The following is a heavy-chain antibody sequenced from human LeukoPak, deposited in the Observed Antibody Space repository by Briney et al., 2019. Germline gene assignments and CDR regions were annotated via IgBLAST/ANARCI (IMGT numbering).Heavy chain of an antibody. J-gene: IGHJ3*02. V-gene: IGHV1-2*02. Sequence: ASVKVSCKASGYTFTGYYMHWVRQARGQGLEWMGWINPNSGGTNYAQKFQGRVTMTRDTSISTAYMELSRLRSDDTAVYYCARESYGDHAFDIWGQGTMVTVSS. CDR1: GYTFTGYY. CDR3: ARESYGDHAFDI. CDR2: INPNSGGT. D-gene: IGHD4-17*01.